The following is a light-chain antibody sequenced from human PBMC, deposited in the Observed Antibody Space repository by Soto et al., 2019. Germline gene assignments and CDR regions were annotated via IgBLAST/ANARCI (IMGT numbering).Light chain of an antibody. CDR2: DVS. CDR3: CSYAGRSTVI. J-gene: IGLJ2*01. CDR1: SSDVGGYNY. V-gene: IGLV2-11*01. Sequence: QSVLTQPRSVSGSPGQSVTISCTGTSSDVGGYNYVSWYQQHPGKAPKLMIYDVSKRPSGVSNRFSASKSGNTASLAISGLQAEDEADYHCCSYAGRSTVICGGGTQLTVL.